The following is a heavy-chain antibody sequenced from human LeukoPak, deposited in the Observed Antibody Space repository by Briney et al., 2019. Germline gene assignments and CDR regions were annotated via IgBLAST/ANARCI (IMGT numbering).Heavy chain of an antibody. V-gene: IGHV4-4*02. D-gene: IGHD3-9*01. CDR1: GVSISSSNW. CDR3: ARYISLTGLYYFDY. CDR2: IYHSGST. Sequence: KSSGTLSLTCAVSGVSISSSNWWSWVRQPPGKGLEWIGEIYHSGSTNYNPSLKSRVTISVDKSKNQFSLKLSSVTAADTAVYYCARYISLTGLYYFDYWGQGTLVTVSS. J-gene: IGHJ4*02.